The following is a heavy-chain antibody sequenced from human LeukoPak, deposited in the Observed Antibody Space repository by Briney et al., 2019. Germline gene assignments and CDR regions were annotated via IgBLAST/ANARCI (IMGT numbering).Heavy chain of an antibody. V-gene: IGHV3-15*01. CDR3: TTDRGITARPIFDS. Sequence: GGSLRLSCAASGFICSNVYMSWVRQAPGKGLEWVGRIKSKTDGGTTDYAAPVKGRFTISRDDSKNTLYLQMNSLKIEDTAVYYCTTDRGITARPIFDSWGQGTLLTVST. CDR1: GFICSNVY. J-gene: IGHJ4*02. D-gene: IGHD6-6*01. CDR2: IKSKTDGGTT.